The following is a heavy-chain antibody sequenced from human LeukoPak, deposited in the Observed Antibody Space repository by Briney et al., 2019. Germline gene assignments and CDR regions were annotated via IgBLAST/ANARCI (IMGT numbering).Heavy chain of an antibody. Sequence: ASVKVSCKASGYTFTSYGISWVRQAPGQGLEWMGWISAYNGNTNYAQKLQGRVTMTTGTSTSTAYMELRSLRSDDTAVYYCATGYSSGSRPSYFDYWGQGTLVTVSS. J-gene: IGHJ4*02. CDR3: ATGYSSGSRPSYFDY. CDR1: GYTFTSYG. D-gene: IGHD6-19*01. V-gene: IGHV1-18*01. CDR2: ISAYNGNT.